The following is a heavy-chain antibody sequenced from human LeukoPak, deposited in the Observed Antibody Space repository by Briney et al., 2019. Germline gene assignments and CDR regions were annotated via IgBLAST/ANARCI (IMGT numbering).Heavy chain of an antibody. Sequence: GGSLRLSCAASGFTFSSYWMHWVRQAPGKGLVWVSRINSDGSSTSYADSVKGRFTISRDNAKNTLYLRMNSLRAEDTAVYYCARDNMDSGLFDYWGQGTLVTVSS. J-gene: IGHJ4*02. CDR3: ARDNMDSGLFDY. CDR1: GFTFSSYW. V-gene: IGHV3-74*01. D-gene: IGHD5-12*01. CDR2: INSDGSST.